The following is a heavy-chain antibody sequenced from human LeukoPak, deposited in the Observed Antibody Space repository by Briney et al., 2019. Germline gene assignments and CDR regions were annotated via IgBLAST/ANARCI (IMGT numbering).Heavy chain of an antibody. Sequence: SETLSLTCTVSGDSVSSPTYFWGWIRHPPGKGLEWIGSIFYYGTSYYNPSLKSRVTISVDTSKNQFSLKLSSVTAADTAVYYCARQESLIELSSGWRTEYFQHWGQGTLVTVSS. CDR3: ARQESLIELSSGWRTEYFQH. D-gene: IGHD6-19*01. CDR2: IFYYGTS. CDR1: GDSVSSPTYF. J-gene: IGHJ1*01. V-gene: IGHV4-39*01.